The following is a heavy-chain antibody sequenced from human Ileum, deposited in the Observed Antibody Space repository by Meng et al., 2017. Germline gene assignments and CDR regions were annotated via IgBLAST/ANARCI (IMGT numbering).Heavy chain of an antibody. CDR1: GGSISSTYG. J-gene: IGHJ4*02. CDR2: IHHSGST. D-gene: IGHD4-23*01. Sequence: ERRPGSDPCLVEPSGTLSLTCAVAGGSISSTYGRTWFRQSAGKGLEWIGKIHHSGSTNYNPSLKSRVTISVDKSKNQFSLNLRSVTAADTAVYYCARIDYGGNGIEKYYFDYWGQGTLVTVSS. CDR3: ARIDYGGNGIEKYYFDY. V-gene: IGHV4-4*02.